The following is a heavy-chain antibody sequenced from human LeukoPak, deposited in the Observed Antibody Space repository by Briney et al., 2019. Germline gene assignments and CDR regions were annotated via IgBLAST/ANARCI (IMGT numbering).Heavy chain of an antibody. D-gene: IGHD1-26*01. CDR1: GFIFSSYW. CDR3: ARAGIVGAAAYGY. Sequence: GGSLRLSCAASGFIFSSYWMHWVRQAPGKGLVWVSRINSDGSSTTYADSVKGRFTISRDNAKNTLYLQMNSLRAEDTAVYYCARAGIVGAAAYGYWGQGTLVTVSS. V-gene: IGHV3-74*01. J-gene: IGHJ4*02. CDR2: INSDGSST.